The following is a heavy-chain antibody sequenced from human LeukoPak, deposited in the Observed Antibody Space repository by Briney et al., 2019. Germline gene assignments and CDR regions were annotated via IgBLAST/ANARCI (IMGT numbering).Heavy chain of an antibody. CDR2: IYYSGST. J-gene: IGHJ6*03. CDR3: ARDRRYCSSTSCYAGYYYYYYMDV. Sequence: PSETLSLTCTVSGGSISSYYWSWIRQPPGKGLEWIGYIYYSGSTNYNPSLKSRVTISVDTSKNQFSLKLSSVTAADTAVYYCARDRRYCSSTSCYAGYYYYYYMDVWGKGTTVTISS. D-gene: IGHD2-2*01. CDR1: GGSISSYY. V-gene: IGHV4-59*12.